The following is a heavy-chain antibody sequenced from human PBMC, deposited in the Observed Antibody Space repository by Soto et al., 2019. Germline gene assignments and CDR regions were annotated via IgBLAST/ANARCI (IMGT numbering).Heavy chain of an antibody. CDR3: ARERYCSGGSCYPTMGYYGMDV. J-gene: IGHJ6*02. CDR2: ISAYNGNT. D-gene: IGHD2-15*01. Sequence: ASVKVSCKASGYTFTSYGISWVRQAPGQGLEWMGWISAYNGNTNYAQKLQGRVTMTTDTSTSTAYMELRSLRSDDTAVYYCARERYCSGGSCYPTMGYYGMDVWGQGTTVTAP. CDR1: GYTFTSYG. V-gene: IGHV1-18*01.